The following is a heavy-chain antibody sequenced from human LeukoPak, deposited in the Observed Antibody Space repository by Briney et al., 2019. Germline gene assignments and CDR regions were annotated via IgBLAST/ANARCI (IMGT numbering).Heavy chain of an antibody. D-gene: IGHD6-13*01. CDR1: GFTFSSYG. CDR2: ISSSSSYI. V-gene: IGHV3-21*01. J-gene: IGHJ4*02. Sequence: PGGSLRLSCAASGFTFSSYGMYWVRQAPGKGLEWVSSISSSSSYIYYADSVKGRFTISRDNAKNSLYLQMNSLRAEDTAVYYCAKFIAAPFYFDYWGQGTLVTVSS. CDR3: AKFIAAPFYFDY.